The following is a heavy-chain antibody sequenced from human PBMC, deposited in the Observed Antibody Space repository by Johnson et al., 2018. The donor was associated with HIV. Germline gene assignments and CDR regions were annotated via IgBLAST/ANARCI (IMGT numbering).Heavy chain of an antibody. Sequence: QVQLVESGGGLVQPGGSLRLSCAASGFSFSSYCMHWVRQAPGKGLEWVAFIRYDGSNKYYADSVKGRFTISRDNSKNTLYLQMKSLRAEDTAVYYCAKGIVGATADAFDIWGQGTMVTVSS. D-gene: IGHD1-26*01. CDR3: AKGIVGATADAFDI. CDR2: IRYDGSNK. V-gene: IGHV3-30*02. J-gene: IGHJ3*02. CDR1: GFSFSSYC.